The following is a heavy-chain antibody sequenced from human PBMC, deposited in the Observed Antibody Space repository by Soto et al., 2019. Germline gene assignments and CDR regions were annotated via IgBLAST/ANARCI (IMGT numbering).Heavy chain of an antibody. V-gene: IGHV1-46*01. CDR3: ARDLRTSYYYDTSGYYSALDAFDI. CDR2: INPSGGST. Sequence: QVQLVQSGAEVKKPGASVKVSCKASGYTFTSYYIHWVRQAPGQGLEWMGIINPSGGSTTYAQKFQGRVTMTRDTSTSTVYMELSSLRSEDTAVYYCARDLRTSYYYDTSGYYSALDAFDIWGQGTMVTVSS. CDR1: GYTFTSYY. J-gene: IGHJ3*02. D-gene: IGHD3-22*01.